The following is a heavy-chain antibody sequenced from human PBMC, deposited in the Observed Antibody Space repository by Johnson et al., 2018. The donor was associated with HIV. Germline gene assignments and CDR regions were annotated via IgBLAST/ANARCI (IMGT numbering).Heavy chain of an antibody. CDR3: AKGGIATRFFDI. CDR2: ISYDGSNK. J-gene: IGHJ3*02. CDR1: GFTFSSYD. Sequence: VQLVESGGGVVQPGRSLRLSCEASGFTFSSYDMHWVRQAPGKGLEWVAVISYDGSNKYYADSVKGRFTISRDNSKNTLYLQMNSLRAEDTALYYCAKGGIATRFFDIWGQGTMVTVSS. D-gene: IGHD6-6*01. V-gene: IGHV3-30*18.